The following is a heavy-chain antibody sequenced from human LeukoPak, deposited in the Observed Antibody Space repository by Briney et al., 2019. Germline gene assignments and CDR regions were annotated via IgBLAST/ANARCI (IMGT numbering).Heavy chain of an antibody. D-gene: IGHD3-10*01. J-gene: IGHJ4*02. Sequence: GGSLRLSCAASGFTFSSYGMHWVRQAPGKGLEWVAVISYDGSNKYYADSVKGRFTISRDNSKNTLYLQMSSLRAEDTAVYYCAKGPEVRGVIVILKTGEKGALDYWGQGTLVTVSS. CDR2: ISYDGSNK. V-gene: IGHV3-30*18. CDR3: AKGPEVRGVIVILKTGEKGALDY. CDR1: GFTFSSYG.